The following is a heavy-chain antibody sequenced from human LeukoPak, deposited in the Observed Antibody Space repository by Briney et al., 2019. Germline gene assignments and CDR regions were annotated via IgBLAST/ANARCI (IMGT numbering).Heavy chain of an antibody. V-gene: IGHV1-18*01. J-gene: IGHJ6*03. CDR1: GYTFTSHG. CDR3: ASIAAAGKVADRHYYYYMDV. Sequence: ASVKVSCKASGYTFTSHGISWVRQAPGQGLEWMGWISAYNGNTNYAQKLQGRVTMTTDTSTSTAYMELRSLRSDDTAVYYCASIAAAGKVADRHYYYYMDVWGKGTTVTVSS. D-gene: IGHD6-13*01. CDR2: ISAYNGNT.